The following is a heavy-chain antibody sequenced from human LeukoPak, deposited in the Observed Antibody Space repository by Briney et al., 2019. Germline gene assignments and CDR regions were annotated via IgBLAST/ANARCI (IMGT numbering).Heavy chain of an antibody. CDR2: ISGSGGTT. CDR1: GFTFSSYG. V-gene: IGHV3-23*01. J-gene: IGHJ4*02. CDR3: AKSPVSSCRGSFCYPFDY. D-gene: IGHD2-15*01. Sequence: GGSLRLSCAASGFTFSSYGMSWVRQAPGKGLEWVSAISGSGGTTYYADSVKGRFTISRDNSRNTLYLQMNTLRAEDTAVYFCAKSPVSSCRGSFCYPFDYWGQGNLVTVSS.